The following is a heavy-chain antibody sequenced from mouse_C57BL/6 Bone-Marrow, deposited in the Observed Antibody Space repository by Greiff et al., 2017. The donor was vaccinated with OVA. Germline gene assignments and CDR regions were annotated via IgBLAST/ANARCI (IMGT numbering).Heavy chain of an antibody. V-gene: IGHV5-17*01. CDR3: ERGDYYGSSYVMDY. Sequence: EVKLMESGGGLVKPGGSLKLSCAASGFTFSDYGMHWVRQAPEKGLEWVAYISSGSSTIYYAATVKGRFTISRDNAKNTLFLQMTSLRSEDTAMYYCERGDYYGSSYVMDYWGQGTTLTVSS. J-gene: IGHJ2*01. D-gene: IGHD1-1*01. CDR2: ISSGSSTI. CDR1: GFTFSDYG.